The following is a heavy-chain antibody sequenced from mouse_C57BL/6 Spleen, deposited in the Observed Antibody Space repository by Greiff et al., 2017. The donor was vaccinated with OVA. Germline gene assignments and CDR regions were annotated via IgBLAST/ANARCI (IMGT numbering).Heavy chain of an antibody. V-gene: IGHV5-6*01. Sequence: EVKLMESGGDLVKPGGSLKLSCAASGFTFSSYGMSWVRQTPDKRLEWVATISSGGSYTYYPDSVKGRFTISRDNAKNTLYLQMSSLKSEDTAMYYCARQRGLPLDYWGQGTTLTVSS. CDR2: ISSGGSYT. D-gene: IGHD2-2*01. J-gene: IGHJ2*01. CDR3: ARQRGLPLDY. CDR1: GFTFSSYG.